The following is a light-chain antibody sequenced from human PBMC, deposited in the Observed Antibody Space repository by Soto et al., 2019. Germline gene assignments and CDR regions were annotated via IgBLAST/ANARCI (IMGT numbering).Light chain of an antibody. CDR1: QTVRSNY. V-gene: IGKV3-20*01. CDR3: NQYSTSPYT. J-gene: IGKJ2*01. Sequence: EIVLTQSPGTLSLSPGERATLSCRASQTVRSNYLACYQQKPGQAPRLLVYGASSRATGIPDTFSGSGSDTDFTLTISSLEPEDFAVYYCNQYSTSPYTFGQGTKLEIK. CDR2: GAS.